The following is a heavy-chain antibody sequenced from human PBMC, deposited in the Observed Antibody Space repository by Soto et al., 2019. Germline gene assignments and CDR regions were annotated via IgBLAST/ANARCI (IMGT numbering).Heavy chain of an antibody. CDR1: GGTFSSYT. Sequence: SVKVSCKASGGTFSSYTISWVRQAPGQGLEWMGRIIPILGIANYAQKFQGRVTITADKSTSTAYMELSSLRSEDTAVYYCARFYDFWSGYYTFDYWGQGTLVTVSS. CDR2: IIPILGIA. D-gene: IGHD3-3*01. CDR3: ARFYDFWSGYYTFDY. V-gene: IGHV1-69*02. J-gene: IGHJ4*02.